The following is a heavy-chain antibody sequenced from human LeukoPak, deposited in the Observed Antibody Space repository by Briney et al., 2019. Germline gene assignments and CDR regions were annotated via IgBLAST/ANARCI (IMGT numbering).Heavy chain of an antibody. Sequence: ASVKVSCKASGYTFTSYGISWVRQAPGQGLEWMGWISAYNGNTNYAQKLQGRVTMTTDTSTSTAYMELRSLRSDDTAVYYCARGLWSIAACRDDAFDIWGQGTMVTVSS. D-gene: IGHD6-6*01. CDR2: ISAYNGNT. V-gene: IGHV1-18*01. CDR3: ARGLWSIAACRDDAFDI. J-gene: IGHJ3*02. CDR1: GYTFTSYG.